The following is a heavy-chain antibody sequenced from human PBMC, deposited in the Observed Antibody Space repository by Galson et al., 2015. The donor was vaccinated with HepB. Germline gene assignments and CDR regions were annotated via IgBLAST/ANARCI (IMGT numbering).Heavy chain of an antibody. J-gene: IGHJ4*02. CDR3: TRDRLTCRYYGSGTNLGCYFDY. V-gene: IGHV3-49*03. Sequence: SLRLSCAASGFTFGDYAMSWFRQAPGKGLEWVGFIRSKAYGGTTEYAASVKGRFTISRDDSKSIAYLQMNSLKTEDTAVYYCTRDRLTCRYYGSGTNLGCYFDYWGQGTPVTVSS. CDR2: IRSKAYGGTT. D-gene: IGHD3-10*01. CDR1: GFTFGDYA.